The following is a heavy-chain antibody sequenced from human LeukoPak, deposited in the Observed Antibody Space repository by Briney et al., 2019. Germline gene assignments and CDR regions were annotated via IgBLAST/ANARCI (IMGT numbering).Heavy chain of an antibody. CDR3: ARDIELVGSSWYYYYMDV. D-gene: IGHD6-13*01. V-gene: IGHV4-4*07. CDR1: GGSISGYY. CDR2: IYTSGST. Sequence: SETLSLTCTVSGGSISGYYWSWIRQPAGKGLEWIGRIYTSGSTNHNPSLKSRVTISVDKSQNQFSLKLSSVTAADTAVYYCARDIELVGSSWYYYYMDVWGKGTTVTVSS. J-gene: IGHJ6*03.